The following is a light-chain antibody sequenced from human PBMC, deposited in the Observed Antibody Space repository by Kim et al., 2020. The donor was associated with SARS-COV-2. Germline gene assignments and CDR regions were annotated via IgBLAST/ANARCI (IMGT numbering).Light chain of an antibody. Sequence: NFMLTQPRSVSGSPGKTVTISCTRTSGSFASSYVQWYQQRPGSAPTTIISESDQRPSGVPERFSGSIDSSSRSAFLTISRLRTEDEADYYCQSYDSSTLVFGGGTQLTV. CDR2: ESD. J-gene: IGLJ2*01. V-gene: IGLV6-57*03. CDR1: SGSFASSY. CDR3: QSYDSSTLV.